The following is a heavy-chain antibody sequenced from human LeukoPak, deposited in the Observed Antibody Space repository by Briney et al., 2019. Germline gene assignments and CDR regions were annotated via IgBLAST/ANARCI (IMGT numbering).Heavy chain of an antibody. V-gene: IGHV1-8*01. Sequence: AASVKVSCKAFGYTFTSYDINWVRQATGQGLEWMGWMNLNSGNTDYEQRFQGRVTMTRNTSISTAYMELSSLRSEDTAVYYCVRVPLLARFRWFDPWGQGTLVTVSS. CDR2: MNLNSGNT. J-gene: IGHJ5*02. CDR3: VRVPLLARFRWFDP. D-gene: IGHD2-15*01. CDR1: GYTFTSYD.